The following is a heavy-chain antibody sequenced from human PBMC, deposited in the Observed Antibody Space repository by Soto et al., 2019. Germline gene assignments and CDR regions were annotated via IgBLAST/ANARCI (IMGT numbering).Heavy chain of an antibody. CDR2: IYYSGST. CDR3: ARAGRLYYYDSSGRHGSCFDY. CDR1: GGSISSGGYY. V-gene: IGHV4-31*03. Sequence: PSETLSLTSTVSGGSISSGGYYWSWIRQHPGKGLEWIGYIYYSGSTYYNPSLRSRVTISVDTSKNQFSLKLSSVSAADTAVYYCARAGRLYYYDSSGRHGSCFDYWGQGTLVTVSS. D-gene: IGHD3-22*01. J-gene: IGHJ4*02.